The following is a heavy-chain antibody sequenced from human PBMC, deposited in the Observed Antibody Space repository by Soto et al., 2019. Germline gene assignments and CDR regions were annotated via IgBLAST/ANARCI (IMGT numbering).Heavy chain of an antibody. CDR2: IKSKTDGGTT. CDR3: TTGTRINKLLWFGESRYYYFYGMDV. CDR1: GFTFSNAW. D-gene: IGHD3-10*01. J-gene: IGHJ6*02. V-gene: IGHV3-15*07. Sequence: LRLSCAASGFTFSNAWMNWVRQAPGKGLEWVGRIKSKTDGGTTDYAAPVKGRFTISRDDSKNTLYLQMNSLKTEDTAVYYCTTGTRINKLLWFGESRYYYFYGMDVWGQGTTVTSP.